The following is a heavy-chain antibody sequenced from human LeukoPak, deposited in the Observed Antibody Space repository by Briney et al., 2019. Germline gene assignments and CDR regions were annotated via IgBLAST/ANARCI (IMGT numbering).Heavy chain of an antibody. CDR2: MRHDGGEK. CDR3: ARVTPGFGYYFDY. Sequence: GSLRLSCAASGFTFSAYWMSWVRQTPRKGLEWVANMRHDGGEKYYVDSVKGRFTISRDNAKNSLYLQMNSLRAEDTAVYYCARVTPGFGYYFDYWGRGTLVSVSS. V-gene: IGHV3-7*05. CDR1: GFTFSAYW. J-gene: IGHJ4*02. D-gene: IGHD3-10*01.